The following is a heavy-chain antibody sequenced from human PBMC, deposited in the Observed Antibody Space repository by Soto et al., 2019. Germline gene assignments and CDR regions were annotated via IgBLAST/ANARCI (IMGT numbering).Heavy chain of an antibody. CDR2: IYSSGTT. Sequence: SETLSLTCTVSAGSMSSHYWSWIRQSPGKGLEWIAYIYSSGTTTYNPSLKSRVAVSIDPSKNQFSLKLSSVTAADTAVYYCARGGGYWTFGSCIPSCCSCYRDAMDVWTQRTTVTVSS. D-gene: IGHD2-15*01. V-gene: IGHV4-59*08. CDR1: AGSMSSHY. J-gene: IGHJ6*01. CDR3: ARGGGYWTFGSCIPSCCSCYRDAMDV.